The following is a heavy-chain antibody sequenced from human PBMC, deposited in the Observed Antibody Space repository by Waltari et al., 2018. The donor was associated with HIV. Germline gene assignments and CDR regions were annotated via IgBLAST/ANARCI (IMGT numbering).Heavy chain of an antibody. CDR3: AKDSNYDSSGPIDY. CDR1: GFTFGSSA. D-gene: IGHD3-22*01. Sequence: EVQLLEFGGGWAPLGGSLGLSCAASGFTFGSSAMSWVRQAPGKGLGWVSALSGSGASTYYADSVKGRFTISRDNSKNTLYLQMNRLRADDTAVYYCAKDSNYDSSGPIDYWGQGTLVTVSS. V-gene: IGHV3-23*01. J-gene: IGHJ4*02. CDR2: LSGSGAST.